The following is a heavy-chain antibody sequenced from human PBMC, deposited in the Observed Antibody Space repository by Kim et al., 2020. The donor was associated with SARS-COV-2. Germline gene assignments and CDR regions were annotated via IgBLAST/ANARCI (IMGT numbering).Heavy chain of an antibody. Sequence: SETLSLTCAVYGGSFSGYYWSWIRQPPGKGLEWIGEINHSGSTNYNPSLKSRVTISVDTSKNQFSLKLSSVTAADTAVYYCARIVATIPVCSGGSCCPLWGQGTLVTVSS. J-gene: IGHJ4*02. CDR2: INHSGST. V-gene: IGHV4-34*01. D-gene: IGHD2-15*01. CDR1: GGSFSGYY. CDR3: ARIVATIPVCSGGSCCPL.